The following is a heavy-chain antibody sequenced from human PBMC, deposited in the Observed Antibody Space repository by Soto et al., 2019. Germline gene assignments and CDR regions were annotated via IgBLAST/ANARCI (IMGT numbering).Heavy chain of an antibody. Sequence: GGSLRLSCAASGFTFSSYAMSWVRQAPGKGLEWVSAISGSGGSTYYTDSVKGRFTISRDNSKNTLYLQMNSLRAEDTAVYYCANYLAVAGKLFDYWGQGTLVTVSS. CDR3: ANYLAVAGKLFDY. D-gene: IGHD6-19*01. J-gene: IGHJ4*02. CDR1: GFTFSSYA. V-gene: IGHV3-23*01. CDR2: ISGSGGST.